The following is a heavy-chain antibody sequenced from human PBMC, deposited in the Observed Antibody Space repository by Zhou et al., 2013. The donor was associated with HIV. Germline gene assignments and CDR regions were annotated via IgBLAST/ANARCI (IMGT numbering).Heavy chain of an antibody. J-gene: IGHJ6*02. Sequence: QVQLVQSGAEVKKPGSSVKVSCKASGGTFSSYAISWVRQAPGQGLEWMGRIIPIFGTANYAQKFQGRVTITADESTSTAYMELSSLRSEDTAVYYCARDRDVVVVAATLYYYYGMDVWGQGTTVTVSS. CDR1: GGTFSSYA. CDR3: ARDRDVVVVAATLYYYYGMDV. V-gene: IGHV1-69*13. D-gene: IGHD2-15*01. CDR2: IIPIFGTA.